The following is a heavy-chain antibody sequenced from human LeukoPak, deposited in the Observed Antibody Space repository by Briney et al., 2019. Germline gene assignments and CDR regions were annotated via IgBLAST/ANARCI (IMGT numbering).Heavy chain of an antibody. Sequence: ASVKVSCKASGYTFTSYAISWVRQAPGQGLEWMGGIIPIFGTANYAQKFQGRVTITADESTSTAYMELSSLRSEDTAVYYCATFSGYFDSKNWFDPWGQGTLVTVSS. V-gene: IGHV1-69*13. D-gene: IGHD3-22*01. J-gene: IGHJ5*02. CDR3: ATFSGYFDSKNWFDP. CDR2: IIPIFGTA. CDR1: GYTFTSYA.